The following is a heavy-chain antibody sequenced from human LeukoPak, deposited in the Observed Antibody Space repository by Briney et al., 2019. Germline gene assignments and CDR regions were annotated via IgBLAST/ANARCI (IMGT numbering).Heavy chain of an antibody. D-gene: IGHD6-13*01. J-gene: IGHJ3*02. CDR1: GFSVSNNY. CDR3: ARDVRSGWYDAFDI. Sequence: GGSLRLSCAASGFSVSNNYMSWVRQAPGKGLEWVSIICSDGSTHHADSVKGRFTISRDNSKNTLYLQMNSLRTEDTAVYYCARDVRSGWYDAFDIWGQGTMVIVSS. V-gene: IGHV3-66*02. CDR2: ICSDGST.